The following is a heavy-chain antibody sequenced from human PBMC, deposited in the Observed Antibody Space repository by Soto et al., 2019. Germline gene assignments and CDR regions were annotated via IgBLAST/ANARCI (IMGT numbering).Heavy chain of an antibody. V-gene: IGHV3-30-3*01. D-gene: IGHD6-13*01. CDR3: AREVGLRQQLAYYFDY. J-gene: IGHJ4*02. Sequence: GGSLRLSCAASGFTFSSYAMHWVRQAPGKGLEWVALISYDGSDKDYADSVKGRFTISRDNSRNTLFLQMNSLRAEDTAVYYCAREVGLRQQLAYYFDYWGQGTLVTSPQ. CDR2: ISYDGSDK. CDR1: GFTFSSYA.